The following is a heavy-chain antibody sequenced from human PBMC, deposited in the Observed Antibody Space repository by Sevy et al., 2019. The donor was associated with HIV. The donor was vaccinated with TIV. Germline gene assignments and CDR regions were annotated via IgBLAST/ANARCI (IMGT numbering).Heavy chain of an antibody. D-gene: IGHD6-19*01. CDR1: GFTFSSYS. V-gene: IGHV3-48*01. J-gene: IGHJ4*01. CDR2: ISSSSDSSRTL. Sequence: GGSLRLSCVASGFTFSSYSMNWVRQAPGKGLEWVSYISSSSDSSRTLYYAYSVKGRFSISRDNAKNSVHLQMTSLRVEDTAVYYCARLDLSRWYFAFWGHGTLVTVSS. CDR3: ARLDLSRWYFAF.